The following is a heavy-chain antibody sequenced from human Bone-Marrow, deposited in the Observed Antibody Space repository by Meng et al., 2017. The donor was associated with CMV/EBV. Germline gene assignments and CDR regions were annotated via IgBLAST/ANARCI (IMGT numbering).Heavy chain of an antibody. J-gene: IGHJ3*02. D-gene: IGHD1-26*01. CDR1: GYTFTRYY. Sequence: ASVKVSCKASGYTFTRYYMHWVRQAPGQGLEWMGIINPSGGSTSYAQKFQGRVTMTRDTSISTAYMELSRLRSDDTAVYYCASPTRYSGSESAFDIWGQGPRVTV. V-gene: IGHV1-46*01. CDR3: ASPTRYSGSESAFDI. CDR2: INPSGGST.